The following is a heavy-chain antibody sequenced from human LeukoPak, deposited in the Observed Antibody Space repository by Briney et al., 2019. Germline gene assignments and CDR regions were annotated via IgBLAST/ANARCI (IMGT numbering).Heavy chain of an antibody. D-gene: IGHD2-15*01. Sequence: GGSLRLSCAASGFTLSSYSMNWVRQAPGKGLEWVSSISSSSSYIYYADSVKGRFTISRDNAKDSLYLQMNSLRAEDTAVYYCARGSRAGSGGSCSDYWGQGTLVTVSS. CDR2: ISSSSSYI. V-gene: IGHV3-21*01. CDR1: GFTLSSYS. J-gene: IGHJ4*02. CDR3: ARGSRAGSGGSCSDY.